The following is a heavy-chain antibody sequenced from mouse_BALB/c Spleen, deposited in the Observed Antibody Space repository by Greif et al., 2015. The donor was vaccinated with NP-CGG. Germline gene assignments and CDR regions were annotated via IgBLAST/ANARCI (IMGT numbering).Heavy chain of an antibody. CDR3: ARGQDDYAVYYAMDY. D-gene: IGHD2-4*01. CDR1: GYTFTSYW. J-gene: IGHJ4*01. Sequence: VQLQQSGAELVKPGASVKLSCKASGYTFTSYWMHWVKQRPGQGLEWIGEINPSNGRTNYNEKFKSKATLTVDKSSSTAYMQLSSLTSEDSAVYYCARGQDDYAVYYAMDYWGQGTSVTVSS. CDR2: INPSNGRT. V-gene: IGHV1S81*02.